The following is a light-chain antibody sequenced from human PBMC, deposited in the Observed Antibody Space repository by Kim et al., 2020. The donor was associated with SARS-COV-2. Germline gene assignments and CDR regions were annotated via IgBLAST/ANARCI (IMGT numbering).Light chain of an antibody. J-gene: IGLJ3*02. Sequence: VARGQTARITCGGNNIGSKNVHWYQQKPGQAPVLVIYSDSNRPSGIPERFSGSNSGNTATLTISRAQAGDEADYYCQVWDSSTAVFGGGTQLTVL. V-gene: IGLV3-9*01. CDR1: NIGSKN. CDR3: QVWDSSTAV. CDR2: SDS.